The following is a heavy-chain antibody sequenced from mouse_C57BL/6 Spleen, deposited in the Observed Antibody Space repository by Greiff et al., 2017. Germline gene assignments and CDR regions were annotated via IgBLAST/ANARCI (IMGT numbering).Heavy chain of an antibody. V-gene: IGHV1-80*01. D-gene: IGHD1-1*01. CDR3: ARAYVTVYAMDY. CDR2: IYPGDGDT. Sequence: VKLQESGAELVKPGASVKISCKASGYAFSSYWMNWVKQRPGKGLEWIGQIYPGDGDTNYNGKFKGKATLTADKSSSTAYMQLSSLTSRNSAVYFCARAYVTVYAMDYWGQATSVTVSS. CDR1: GYAFSSYW. J-gene: IGHJ4*01.